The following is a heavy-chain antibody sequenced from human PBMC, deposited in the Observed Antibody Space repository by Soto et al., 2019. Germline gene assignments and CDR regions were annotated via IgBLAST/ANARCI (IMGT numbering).Heavy chain of an antibody. J-gene: IGHJ4*02. V-gene: IGHV3-33*01. CDR3: ARGVEMATIIAY. CDR1: GFTFSSYG. CDR2: IWYDGSNK. D-gene: IGHD5-12*01. Sequence: PGGSLRLSCAASGFTFSSYGMHWARQAPGKGLEWVAVIWYDGSNKYYADSVKGRFTISRDNSKNTLYLQMNSLRAEDTAVYYCARGVEMATIIAYWGQGTLVTVSS.